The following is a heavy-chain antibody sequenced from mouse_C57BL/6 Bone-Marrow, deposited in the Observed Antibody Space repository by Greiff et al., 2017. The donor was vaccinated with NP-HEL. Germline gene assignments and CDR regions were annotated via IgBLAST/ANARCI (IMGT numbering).Heavy chain of an antibody. CDR1: GYTFTEYT. J-gene: IGHJ1*03. CDR2: FYPGRGSI. D-gene: IGHD2-2*01. CDR3: ARHEDLRGYDWYFDV. V-gene: IGHV1-62-2*01. Sequence: VQLQQSGAELVKPGASVKLSCKASGYTFTEYTIHWVKQRSGQGLEWIGWFYPGRGSIKYNEQFKEKATLTADKSSSTVYMELSRLTSEDSAVYFCARHEDLRGYDWYFDVWGTGTTVTVSS.